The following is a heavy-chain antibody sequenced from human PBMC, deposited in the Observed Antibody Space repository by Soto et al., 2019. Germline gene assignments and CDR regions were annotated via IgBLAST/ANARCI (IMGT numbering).Heavy chain of an antibody. Sequence: EVQMLESGGDLVQPGGSLSLSCADSSFTFNMSAMSWVRQAPGKGLEWVSGISGSGGSTYYTDSVKGRFTISRDNSKNTLFLQMDRLSAEDTAVYYCAKEKNFWSGTTAFDSWGQGTPVTVSS. CDR1: SFTFNMSA. CDR3: AKEKNFWSGTTAFDS. V-gene: IGHV3-23*01. D-gene: IGHD3-3*01. CDR2: ISGSGGST. J-gene: IGHJ5*01.